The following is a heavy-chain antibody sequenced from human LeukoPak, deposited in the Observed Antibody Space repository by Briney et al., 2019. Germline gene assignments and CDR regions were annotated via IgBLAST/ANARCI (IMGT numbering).Heavy chain of an antibody. J-gene: IGHJ3*02. CDR1: GYTFTSYG. V-gene: IGHV1-18*01. CDR2: ISAYNGNT. D-gene: IGHD3-22*01. Sequence: ASVKVSCKASGYTFTSYGISWVRQAPGQGLEWMGWISAYNGNTNYAQKLQGRVTMTTDTSTSTACMELRSLRSDDTAVYYCARGATYYYDSSGYEPDAFDIWGQGTMVTVSS. CDR3: ARGATYYYDSSGYEPDAFDI.